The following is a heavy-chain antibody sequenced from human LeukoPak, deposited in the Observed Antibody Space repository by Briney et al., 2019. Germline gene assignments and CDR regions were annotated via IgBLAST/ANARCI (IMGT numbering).Heavy chain of an antibody. D-gene: IGHD3-16*02. V-gene: IGHV1-69*13. CDR3: ARPSYDFVLGSYRFFDY. J-gene: IGHJ4*02. CDR2: IIPIFGTA. Sequence: SVTVSFLGSVGTFSRYAIIWMRPAPGQGLEWMGGIIPIFGTANYAQKFQGRVTITADESTSTAYMELSSLRSEDTAVYYCARPSYDFVLGSYRFFDYWGQGTLVTVSS. CDR1: VGTFSRYA.